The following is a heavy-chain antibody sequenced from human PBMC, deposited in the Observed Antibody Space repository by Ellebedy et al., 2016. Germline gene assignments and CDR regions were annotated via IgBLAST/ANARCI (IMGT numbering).Heavy chain of an antibody. V-gene: IGHV3-33*01. CDR3: ARTGYCSGGSCYYYGMDV. CDR1: GFTFSSYG. Sequence: GGSLRLSCAASGFTFSSYGMHWVRQAPGKGLEWVAVIWYDGSNEYYADSVKGRFTISRDNSKNTLYLQMNSLRAEDTAVYYCARTGYCSGGSCYYYGMDVWGQGTTVTVSS. D-gene: IGHD2-15*01. J-gene: IGHJ6*02. CDR2: IWYDGSNE.